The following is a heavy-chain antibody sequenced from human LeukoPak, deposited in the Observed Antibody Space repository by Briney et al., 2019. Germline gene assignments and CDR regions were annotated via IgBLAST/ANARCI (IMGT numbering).Heavy chain of an antibody. CDR2: INPNSGGT. CDR3: ACSLLGVVPAARLFGFDP. D-gene: IGHD2-2*01. CDR1: GYTFTGYY. J-gene: IGHJ5*02. Sequence: ASVKVSCKASGYTFTGYYMHWVRQAPGQGLEWMGWINPNSGGTNYAQKFQGRVTMTRDTSISTAYMELSRLRSDDTAVYYCACSLLGVVPAARLFGFDPWGQGTLVTVSS. V-gene: IGHV1-2*02.